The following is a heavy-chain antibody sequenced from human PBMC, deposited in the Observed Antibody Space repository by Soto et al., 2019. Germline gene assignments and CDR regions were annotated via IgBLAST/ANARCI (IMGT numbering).Heavy chain of an antibody. Sequence: PGGSLRLSCAASGVIVNNIFMTWVRQAPGKGLEWLSTISSDDNTYYADSVKGRFTISRDSPKNTLYLHMNSLRAEDPAVYHCARDILGGSYDFSHGGQGALVTVSS. CDR1: GVIVNNIF. CDR2: ISSDDNT. D-gene: IGHD3-3*01. V-gene: IGHV3-66*01. J-gene: IGHJ1*01. CDR3: ARDILGGSYDFSH.